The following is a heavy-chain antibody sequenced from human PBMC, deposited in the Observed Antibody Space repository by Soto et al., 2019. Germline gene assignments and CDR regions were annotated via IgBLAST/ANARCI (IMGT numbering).Heavy chain of an antibody. Sequence: GGSLRLFCSASGFNFGAYAMSWVRQPPGKGLEWVGFIRRNAYGGTTDYAASVKGRFTISRDDSKSIAYLQMNSLKIEDTAVYYCTRSLARDFDSWCQGTLVTVSS. J-gene: IGHJ4*02. CDR2: IRRNAYGGTT. CDR1: GFNFGAYA. CDR3: TRSLARDFDS. V-gene: IGHV3-49*04.